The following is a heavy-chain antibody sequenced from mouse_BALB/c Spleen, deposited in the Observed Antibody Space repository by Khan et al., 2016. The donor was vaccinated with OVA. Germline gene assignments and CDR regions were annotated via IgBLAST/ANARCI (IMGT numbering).Heavy chain of an antibody. V-gene: IGHV2-9*02. CDR2: IWAGGST. CDR1: GFSLTSYG. CDR3: TRLVDI. D-gene: IGHD1-3*01. J-gene: IGHJ2*01. Sequence: QVQLKQSGPGLVAPSQSLSITCTVSGFSLTSYGVHWVRQPPGKGLEWLGVIWAGGSTNYNSALMNRLITSKDTSKRQVFLRMNSLQTDDAAMYYCTRLVDIWGQGTTLTVSS.